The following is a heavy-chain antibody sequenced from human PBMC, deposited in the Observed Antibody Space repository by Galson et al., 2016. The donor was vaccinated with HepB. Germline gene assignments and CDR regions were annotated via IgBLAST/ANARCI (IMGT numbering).Heavy chain of an antibody. CDR1: GFTVSSNY. CDR2: IYSGGTT. CDR3: ARHRGWYGEGFFDD. D-gene: IGHD6-19*01. J-gene: IGHJ4*01. Sequence: SLRLSCAASGFTVSSNYMSWVRQAPGKGLEWVSVIYSGGTTYYADSVKGRFTFSRDNSKNTLYLQMNYLRDEDTAVYYCARHRGWYGEGFFDDWGHGTLVTVSS. V-gene: IGHV3-66*04.